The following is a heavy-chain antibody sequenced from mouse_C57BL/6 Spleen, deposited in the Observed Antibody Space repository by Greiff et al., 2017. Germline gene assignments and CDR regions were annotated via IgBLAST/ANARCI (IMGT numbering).Heavy chain of an antibody. D-gene: IGHD2-5*01. CDR3: ARPGSNYDGFAY. Sequence: EVKLMESGGGLVKPGGSLKLSCAASGFTFSDYGMHWVRQAPEKGLEWVAYISSGNSTIYYADTVKGRFTISRDNAKNTLYLQMTSLRSEDTAMYYCARPGSNYDGFAYRGQGTLVTVSA. J-gene: IGHJ3*01. CDR1: GFTFSDYG. CDR2: ISSGNSTI. V-gene: IGHV5-17*01.